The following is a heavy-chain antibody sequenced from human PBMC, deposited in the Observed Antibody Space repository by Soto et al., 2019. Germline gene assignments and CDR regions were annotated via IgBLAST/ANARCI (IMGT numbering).Heavy chain of an antibody. CDR3: ASHQNYYDSSGYNHGYYGMDV. D-gene: IGHD3-22*01. Sequence: QVQLVQSGAEVKKPGASVKVSCKASGYTFTSYYMHWVRQAPGQGLEWMGIINPSGGSTSYAQKCQGRVTMTRDTSTSTVYMELSSLRSEDTAVYYCASHQNYYDSSGYNHGYYGMDVWGQGTTVTVSS. J-gene: IGHJ6*02. CDR1: GYTFTSYY. CDR2: INPSGGST. V-gene: IGHV1-46*01.